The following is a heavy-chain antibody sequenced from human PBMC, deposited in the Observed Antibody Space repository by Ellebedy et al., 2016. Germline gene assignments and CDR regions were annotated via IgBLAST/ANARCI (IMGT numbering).Heavy chain of an antibody. CDR3: VGRPLNEIGDYPGRGAFDL. CDR2: SRYGGST. V-gene: IGHV4-30-4*01. D-gene: IGHD4-17*01. J-gene: IGHJ3*01. CDR1: GGAVSSGDYF. Sequence: SETLSLXXTVSGGAVSSGDYFWSWIRQSPGKGLEWMGYSRYGGSTFYNPSLKSRITISLDTSSNQFSLKVISVTAADSGTYYCVGRPLNEIGDYPGRGAFDLWGQGSMVTVAS.